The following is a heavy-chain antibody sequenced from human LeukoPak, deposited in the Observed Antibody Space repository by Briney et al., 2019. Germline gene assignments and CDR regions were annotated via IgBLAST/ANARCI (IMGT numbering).Heavy chain of an antibody. Sequence: PSETLSLTCAVYGGSFSGYYWSWIRQPPGKGLEWIGEINHSGSTNYNPSLKSRVTISVDTSKNKSSLKLSSVTAADTAVYYCARGGPNYYGSGSYYQYFQHWGQGTLVTVSS. D-gene: IGHD3-10*01. CDR2: INHSGST. CDR1: GGSFSGYY. J-gene: IGHJ1*01. CDR3: ARGGPNYYGSGSYYQYFQH. V-gene: IGHV4-34*01.